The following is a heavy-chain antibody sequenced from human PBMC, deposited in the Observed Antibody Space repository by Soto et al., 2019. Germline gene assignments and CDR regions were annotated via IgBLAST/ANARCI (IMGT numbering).Heavy chain of an antibody. J-gene: IGHJ5*02. CDR2: IYPGDSDT. CDR3: AKLPNVTTVVGHMGFEA. D-gene: IGHD2-2*01. CDR1: GYNFRHYY. Sequence: GESLKISCQGSGYNFRHYYIAWVRQMPGRGLEGVGLIYPGDSDTRYNPSVQGQVTISVDRSTDTAYLQWNRLKASDSGTYYCAKLPNVTTVVGHMGFEAWGQGAVVTVCS. V-gene: IGHV5-51*01.